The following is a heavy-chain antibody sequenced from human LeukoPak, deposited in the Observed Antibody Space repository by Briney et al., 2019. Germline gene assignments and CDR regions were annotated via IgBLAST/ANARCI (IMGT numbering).Heavy chain of an antibody. CDR1: GGSISSYY. CDR2: IYYSGST. V-gene: IGHV4-59*08. D-gene: IGHD4-17*01. J-gene: IGHJ4*02. Sequence: SETLSLTCTVSGGSISSYYWSWIRQPPGKGLEWIGYIYYSGSTNYNPSLKSRVTISVDTSKNQFSLKLSSVTAADTAVYYCARHLTTVTPFDYWGQGTLVTASS. CDR3: ARHLTTVTPFDY.